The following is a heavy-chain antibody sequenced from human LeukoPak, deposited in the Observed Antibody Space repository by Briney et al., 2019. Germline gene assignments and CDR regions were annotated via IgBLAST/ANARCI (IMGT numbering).Heavy chain of an antibody. Sequence: GASVKVSCKASGYTFTSYDINWVRQATGQGLEWMGWMNPNSGSTGYAQKFQGRVTITRNTSISTAYMELSSLRSEDTAVYYCALVVGAADDAFDIWGQGTMVTVSS. CDR1: GYTFTSYD. CDR3: ALVVGAADDAFDI. V-gene: IGHV1-8*03. J-gene: IGHJ3*02. D-gene: IGHD4/OR15-4a*01. CDR2: MNPNSGST.